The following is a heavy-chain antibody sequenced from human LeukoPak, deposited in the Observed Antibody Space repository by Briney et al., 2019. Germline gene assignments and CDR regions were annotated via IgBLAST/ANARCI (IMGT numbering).Heavy chain of an antibody. Sequence: GGSLTLSCAASGFTFSSYAMSWVRQAPEKGLEWVSAISATGGSTYHADSVKGRFTISRDNSKNTVNLQMNSLRGEDTAVYYCVKVGGSGYYPDIWGQGTMATVSS. D-gene: IGHD3-22*01. J-gene: IGHJ3*02. V-gene: IGHV3-23*01. CDR3: VKVGGSGYYPDI. CDR2: ISATGGST. CDR1: GFTFSSYA.